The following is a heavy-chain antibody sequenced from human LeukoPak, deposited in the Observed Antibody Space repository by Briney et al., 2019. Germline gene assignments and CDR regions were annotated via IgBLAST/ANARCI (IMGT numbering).Heavy chain of an antibody. Sequence: AQTLSLICTVSGGSIRSGDYYWSWVRQPPGKGLEWFGYIYYHGSHSYNPSPKSRVTISVDTSKNQFSLKLGSVTAADTAVYYCASQYYGILTGYYPPFDYWGQGTLVTVSS. CDR2: IYYHGSH. J-gene: IGHJ4*02. V-gene: IGHV4-30-4*01. CDR1: GGSIRSGDYY. D-gene: IGHD3-9*01. CDR3: ASQYYGILTGYYPPFDY.